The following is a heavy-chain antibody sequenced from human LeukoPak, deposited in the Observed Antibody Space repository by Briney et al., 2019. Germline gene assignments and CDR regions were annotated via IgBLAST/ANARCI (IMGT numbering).Heavy chain of an antibody. D-gene: IGHD2-15*01. CDR3: ASCYSDSLDDAFDI. J-gene: IGHJ3*02. CDR1: GFTVSSNC. CDR2: IYSGGST. V-gene: IGHV3-53*01. Sequence: PGGSLRLSCAASGFTVSSNCMSWVRQAPGKGLEWVSVIYSGGSTYYADSVKGRFTISRDNSKNTLYLQMNSLRAEDTAVYYCASCYSDSLDDAFDIWGQGTMVTVSS.